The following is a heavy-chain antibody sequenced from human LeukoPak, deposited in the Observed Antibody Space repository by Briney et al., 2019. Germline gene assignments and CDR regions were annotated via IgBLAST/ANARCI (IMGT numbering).Heavy chain of an antibody. CDR1: GFTFSSHW. V-gene: IGHV3-7*01. J-gene: IGHJ4*02. CDR2: IKQDGSEE. CDR3: ARHIGTYFDY. D-gene: IGHD1-26*01. Sequence: GGSLRLSCAASGFTFSSHWMSWVRQAPGRGLEWVANIKQDGSEEYYVDSVKGRFTISRDNAKNSLFLQMNSLRAEDTALYYCARHIGTYFDYWGQGTLVTVSS.